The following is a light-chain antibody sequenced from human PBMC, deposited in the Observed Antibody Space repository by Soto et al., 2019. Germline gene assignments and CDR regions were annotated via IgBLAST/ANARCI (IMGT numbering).Light chain of an antibody. CDR3: QQRSNWPLT. Sequence: EIVLTQSPATLSLSPGERATLSCRASQSVSSYLAWYQQKPGQAPRLLIYDASNRATGIPARFSGSGSGTDLTLTNSSLEPEDFAVYYCQQRSNWPLTFGGGTKVEIK. J-gene: IGKJ4*01. CDR1: QSVSSY. V-gene: IGKV3-11*01. CDR2: DAS.